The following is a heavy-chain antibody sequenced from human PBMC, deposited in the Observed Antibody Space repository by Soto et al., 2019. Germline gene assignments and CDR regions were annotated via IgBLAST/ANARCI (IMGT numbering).Heavy chain of an antibody. CDR2: ISNSGGIT. Sequence: EVQLLESGGDLVQPGGSLRLSCVASGFSFGNYAMNWVRQDPGKGLQWVASISNSGGITYYADSVKGRFTISRDNSENTLFLQLNSLRVEDTAIYYCANDWMGLGYFFEYWGQGTLVTVSA. V-gene: IGHV3-23*01. J-gene: IGHJ4*02. D-gene: IGHD5-18*01. CDR3: ANDWMGLGYFFEY. CDR1: GFSFGNYA.